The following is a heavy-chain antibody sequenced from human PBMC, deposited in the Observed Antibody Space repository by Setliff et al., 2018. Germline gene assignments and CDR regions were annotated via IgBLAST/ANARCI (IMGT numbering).Heavy chain of an antibody. CDR3: ARYDSSGYSENYYFDY. Sequence: ETLSLTGTVHGGSFRDDYCGWIRQPPGKGLEWLGCVYSIGNTYYSPSLKSRVTMFVDTSKNQFSLMLYSVTAADTAINYCARYDSSGYSENYYFDYWGQGTLVTVSS. J-gene: IGHJ4*02. D-gene: IGHD3-22*01. CDR1: GGSFRDDY. CDR2: VYSIGNT. V-gene: IGHV4-59*10.